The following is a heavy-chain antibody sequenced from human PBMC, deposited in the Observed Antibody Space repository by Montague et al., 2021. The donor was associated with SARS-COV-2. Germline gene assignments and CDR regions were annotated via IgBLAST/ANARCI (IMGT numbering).Heavy chain of an antibody. CDR3: ARGGYLQSIDY. J-gene: IGHJ4*02. CDR1: GFTFSTYV. Sequence: RSLSLAASGFTFSTYVMSWVRQAQGGGLEWVAGITSYGGGTYYAGSVRGRFTISRDNSNKTLFLQMNSLRVDDTAVYYCARGGYLQSIDYWGPGILVTVSS. V-gene: IGHV3-23*01. D-gene: IGHD3-10*01. CDR2: ITSYGGGT.